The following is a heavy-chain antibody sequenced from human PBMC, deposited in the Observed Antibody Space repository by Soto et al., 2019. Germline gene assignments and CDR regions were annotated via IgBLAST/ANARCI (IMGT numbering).Heavy chain of an antibody. D-gene: IGHD3-3*01. J-gene: IGHJ4*02. CDR2: FDPEDGET. CDR3: ATGYDFWSGYQSSFDY. CDR1: GYTLTELS. V-gene: IGHV1-24*01. Sequence: ASVKVSCKVSGYTLTELSMHCVRQSPIKWLDWMGGFDPEDGETIYAQKFQGRVTMTEDTSTDTAYMELSSLRSEDTAVYYCATGYDFWSGYQSSFDYWGQGTLVTVSS.